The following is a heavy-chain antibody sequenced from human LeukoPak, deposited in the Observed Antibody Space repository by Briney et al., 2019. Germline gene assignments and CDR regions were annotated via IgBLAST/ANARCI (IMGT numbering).Heavy chain of an antibody. CDR2: INQGGSDK. CDR1: GFTFSCHW. Sequence: GGSLRLSCAASGFTFSCHWMSWVRQAPGKGLEWVANINQGGSDKYYVDSVKGRFTISRDNANNLLYLQMNSLKGEDTAVYYCTRDRSRAEDDWGQGTLVTVSS. V-gene: IGHV3-7*01. CDR3: TRDRSRAEDD. J-gene: IGHJ4*02. D-gene: IGHD1-14*01.